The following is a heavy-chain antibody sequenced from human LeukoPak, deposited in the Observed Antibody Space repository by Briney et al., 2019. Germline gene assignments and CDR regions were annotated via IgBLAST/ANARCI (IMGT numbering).Heavy chain of an antibody. CDR1: GGSISSYY. CDR2: IYYSGST. Sequence: SETLSLTCTVSGGSISSYYWSWIRQPPGKGLEWIGYIYYSGSTNYNPSLKSRVTISVDTSKNQFSLKLSSVTAADTAVYYCARGGYSSGWPYYYYMDAWGKGTTVTVSS. D-gene: IGHD6-19*01. CDR3: ARGGYSSGWPYYYYMDA. J-gene: IGHJ6*03. V-gene: IGHV4-59*01.